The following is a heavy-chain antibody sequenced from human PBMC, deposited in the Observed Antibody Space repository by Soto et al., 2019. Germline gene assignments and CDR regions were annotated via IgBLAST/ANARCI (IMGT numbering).Heavy chain of an antibody. CDR2: IYYSGST. CDR1: GGSISSYY. J-gene: IGHJ6*03. CDR3: ARGGLISTAMATYYYYYYMDV. D-gene: IGHD5-18*01. V-gene: IGHV4-59*01. Sequence: SETLSLTCTVSGGSISSYYWSWIRQPPGKGLEWIGYIYYSGSTNYNPSLKSRVTISVDTSKNQFSLKLSSVTAADTAVYYCARGGLISTAMATYYYYYYMDVWGKGTTVTVSS.